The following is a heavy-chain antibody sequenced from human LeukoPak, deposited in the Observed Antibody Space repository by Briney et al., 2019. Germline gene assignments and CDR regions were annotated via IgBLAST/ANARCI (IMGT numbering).Heavy chain of an antibody. D-gene: IGHD3-22*01. J-gene: IGHJ4*02. V-gene: IGHV3-23*01. CDR3: AKESHGITMIVVVSPLDY. CDR2: ISGSGGST. Sequence: GGSLRLSCAASGFTFSSYAMSWVRQAPGKGLEWASAISGSGGSTYYADSVKGRFTISRDNSKNTLYLQMNSLRAEDTAVYYCAKESHGITMIVVVSPLDYWGQGTLVTVSS. CDR1: GFTFSSYA.